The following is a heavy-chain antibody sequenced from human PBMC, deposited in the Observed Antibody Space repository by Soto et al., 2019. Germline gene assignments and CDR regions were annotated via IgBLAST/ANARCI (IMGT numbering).Heavy chain of an antibody. CDR1: GYSFTSYW. J-gene: IGHJ4*02. V-gene: IGHV5-51*01. CDR3: ARGYCSSTSCADFDY. D-gene: IGHD2-2*01. Sequence: GESLKISCKGSGYSFTSYWIGWVRQMPGKGLEWMGIIYPADSDTRYSPSFQGQVTISADKSINTAYLQWSSLKASDTAMYYCARGYCSSTSCADFDYWGQGTLVTVSS. CDR2: IYPADSDT.